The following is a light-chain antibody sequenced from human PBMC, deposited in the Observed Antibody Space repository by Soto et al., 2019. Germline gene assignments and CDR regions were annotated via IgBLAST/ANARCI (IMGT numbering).Light chain of an antibody. V-gene: IGKV3-20*01. CDR3: HQYDSWT. CDR1: QSFNSIY. CDR2: GAS. J-gene: IGKJ1*01. Sequence: VLTQSLVTLSLSPRERATLSCRASQSFNSIYLAWYQQKPGQAPRLLIYGASSRATGIPDRFSGSGSGTDFTLTISRLEPEDFAVYYCHQYDSWTFGQGTK.